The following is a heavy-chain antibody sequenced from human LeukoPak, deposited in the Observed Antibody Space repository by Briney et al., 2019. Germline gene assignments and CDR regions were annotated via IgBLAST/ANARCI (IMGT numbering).Heavy chain of an antibody. CDR2: INPHNGDT. D-gene: IGHD6-13*01. V-gene: IGHV1-2*02. CDR3: AREFAAAGLFQH. J-gene: IGHJ1*01. CDR1: GYTFTSYY. Sequence: GASVKVSCKASGYTFTSYYIHWVRQAPGQGLEWMGWINPHNGDTNYEQMFQGRVTMTRDTSISTAYMELSRLRSDDTAVYYCAREFAAAGLFQHWGQGTLVTVSS.